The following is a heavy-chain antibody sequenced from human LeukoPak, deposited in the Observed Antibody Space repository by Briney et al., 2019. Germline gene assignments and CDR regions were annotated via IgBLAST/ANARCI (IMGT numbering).Heavy chain of an antibody. CDR2: INWNGGGT. J-gene: IGHJ6*02. Sequence: GGSLRLSCAATGFTFKDYGMHWVRHPPGECLEWVSSINWNGGGTDYADSVKGRFTISRDNAKNSLYLQLSSLRPEDTALYYCAKHMRATNTYSFFGLDVWGQGTTVTVSS. CDR1: GFTFKDYG. D-gene: IGHD1-26*01. CDR3: AKHMRATNTYSFFGLDV. V-gene: IGHV3-9*01.